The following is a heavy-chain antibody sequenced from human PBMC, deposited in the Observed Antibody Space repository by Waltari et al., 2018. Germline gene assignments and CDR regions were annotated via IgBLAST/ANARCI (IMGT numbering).Heavy chain of an antibody. CDR3: ARDQDWNYRGYFDY. CDR1: GGTFRSSA. Sequence: QVQLVQSGAEVKKPGSSVKVSGKASGGTFRSSAISWMRLAPGQGLEWLGRIFPIFGTANYAQKFQGRVTITADKSTSTAYMGLSSLRSEDTAVYYCARDQDWNYRGYFDYWGQGTLVTVSS. CDR2: IFPIFGTA. J-gene: IGHJ4*02. V-gene: IGHV1-69*08. D-gene: IGHD1-7*01.